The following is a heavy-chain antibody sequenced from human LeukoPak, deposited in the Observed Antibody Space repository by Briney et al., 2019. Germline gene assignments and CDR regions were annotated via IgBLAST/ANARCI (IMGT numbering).Heavy chain of an antibody. Sequence: GPVNVSCKVSGYTLTELSMHWVRQAPGKGLEWMGGFDPEDGETIYAQKFQGRVTMTEDTSTDTAYMELSSLRSEDTAVYYCATDPWGVGAHSAFDIWGQGTMVTVSS. D-gene: IGHD1-26*01. V-gene: IGHV1-24*01. J-gene: IGHJ3*02. CDR1: GYTLTELS. CDR3: ATDPWGVGAHSAFDI. CDR2: FDPEDGET.